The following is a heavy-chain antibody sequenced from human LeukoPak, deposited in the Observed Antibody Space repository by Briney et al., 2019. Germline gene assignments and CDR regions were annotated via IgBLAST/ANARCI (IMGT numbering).Heavy chain of an antibody. V-gene: IGHV3-23*01. J-gene: IGHJ4*02. Sequence: GGSLRLSCAASGFTFSSYDMTWVRQAPGRGLEWVSSIRPSGDNTYYGDSVKGRFTISRDNAKNTLYLQMNCLRAEDTAVYYCARDQWLVLGYWGQGTLVTVSS. CDR3: ARDQWLVLGY. D-gene: IGHD6-19*01. CDR1: GFTFSSYD. CDR2: IRPSGDNT.